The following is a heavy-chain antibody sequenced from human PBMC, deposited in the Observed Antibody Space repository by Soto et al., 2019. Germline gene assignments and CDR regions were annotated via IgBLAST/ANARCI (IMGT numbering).Heavy chain of an antibody. V-gene: IGHV4-59*01. D-gene: IGHD2-15*01. CDR1: GGSISSYY. J-gene: IGHJ4*02. CDR3: ARTAGYCSGGSCPYYFDY. Sequence: QVQLQESGPGLVKPSETLSLTCTVSGGSISSYYWSWIRQPPGKGLEWIGYIYYSGSTNYNPSLKSRVTISVDTSKNQFSLKLSSVTAADTAVYYCARTAGYCSGGSCPYYFDYWGQGTLVTVSS. CDR2: IYYSGST.